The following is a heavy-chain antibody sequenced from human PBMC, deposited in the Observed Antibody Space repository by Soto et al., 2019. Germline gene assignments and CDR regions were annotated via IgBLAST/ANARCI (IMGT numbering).Heavy chain of an antibody. Sequence: QVQLVQSGAEVKKPGASVKVSCKASGYTFTNYGINWVRQAPGQGLEWMGWISAYNGNTKYAQKHQGRVTMTTDTSTSTAYMELRSLRSDDTAVYYCARNYGDTDPRNYSGMDVWGQGTTVTVSS. CDR3: ARNYGDTDPRNYSGMDV. V-gene: IGHV1-18*01. CDR2: ISAYNGNT. CDR1: GYTFTNYG. J-gene: IGHJ6*02. D-gene: IGHD4-17*01.